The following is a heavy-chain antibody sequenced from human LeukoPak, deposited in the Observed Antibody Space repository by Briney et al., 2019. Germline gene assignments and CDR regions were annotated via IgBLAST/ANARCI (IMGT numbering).Heavy chain of an antibody. D-gene: IGHD3-10*01. CDR1: GGSISSYY. V-gene: IGHV4-59*01. CDR2: IYYSGST. CDR3: ARQRPYYGSGSTPFDY. J-gene: IGHJ4*02. Sequence: SETLSPTCTVSGGSISSYYWSWIRQPPGKGLEWIGYIYYSGSTNYNPSLKSRVTISVDTSKNQFSLKLSSVTAADTAVYYCARQRPYYGSGSTPFDYWGQGTLVTVSS.